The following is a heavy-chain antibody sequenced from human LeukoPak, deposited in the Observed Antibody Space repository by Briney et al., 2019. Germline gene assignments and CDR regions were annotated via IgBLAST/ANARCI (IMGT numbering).Heavy chain of an antibody. J-gene: IGHJ4*02. Sequence: PGRSLRLSCAASGFTFSHYGMHWARQAPGRGLEWVAVIWNDGSNKYYADSVKGRVTISRDNSKNTLDLQMNSLRAEDPAVYYCAGFASIAGDYWGQGTLVTVSS. CDR3: AGFASIAGDY. CDR2: IWNDGSNK. CDR1: GFTFSHYG. D-gene: IGHD6-6*01. V-gene: IGHV3-30*19.